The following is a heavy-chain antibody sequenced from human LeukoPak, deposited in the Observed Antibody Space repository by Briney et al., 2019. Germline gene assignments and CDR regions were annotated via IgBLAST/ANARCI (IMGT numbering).Heavy chain of an antibody. CDR3: RYGSSGWSGYFDY. Sequence: SGGSLRLSCAASGFTFSSYGMHWVRQAPGKGLEWVAVISYDGSNKYYADSVKGRFTIPRDNSKNTLYLQMNSLRAEDTAVYYCRYGSSGWSGYFDYWGQGTLVTVSS. CDR1: GFTFSSYG. D-gene: IGHD6-19*01. J-gene: IGHJ4*02. CDR2: ISYDGSNK. V-gene: IGHV3-30*03.